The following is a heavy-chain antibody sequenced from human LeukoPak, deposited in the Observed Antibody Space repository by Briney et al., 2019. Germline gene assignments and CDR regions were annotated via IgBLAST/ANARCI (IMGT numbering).Heavy chain of an antibody. V-gene: IGHV3-48*03. CDR1: GFTFSSYE. CDR2: ISSSGSTI. J-gene: IGHJ4*02. CDR3: ADIAAAGSRNY. Sequence: GGSLRLSCAASGFTFSSYEMNWVRQAPGKGLEWVSYISSSGSTIYYADCVKGRFTISRDNAKNSLYLQMNSLRAEDTAVYYCADIAAAGSRNYWGQGTLVTVSS. D-gene: IGHD6-13*01.